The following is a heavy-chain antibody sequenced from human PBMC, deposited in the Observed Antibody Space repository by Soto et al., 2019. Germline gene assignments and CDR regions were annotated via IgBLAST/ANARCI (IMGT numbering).Heavy chain of an antibody. D-gene: IGHD3-10*01. CDR2: ISGGGDTT. J-gene: IGHJ4*02. Sequence: EVQLLESGGGLVQPGGSLRLSCAASGFTFNNYAMTWVRQAPGKGLEWVSAISGGGDTTSYADSVKGRCTVSRDGSKNALYLQMSSLRAEDTALYYCAKGRGGSGSLTPLVDFWGQGTLVTVSS. CDR3: AKGRGGSGSLTPLVDF. CDR1: GFTFNNYA. V-gene: IGHV3-23*01.